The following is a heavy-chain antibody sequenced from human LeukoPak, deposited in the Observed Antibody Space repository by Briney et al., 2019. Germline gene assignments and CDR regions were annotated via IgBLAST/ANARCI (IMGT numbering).Heavy chain of an antibody. D-gene: IGHD6-6*01. CDR3: AKLVTGRPSGYMDV. CDR1: GFTFSSYA. J-gene: IGHJ6*03. Sequence: PGGSLRLSCAASGFTFSSYAMHWVRQAPGKGLEWVAVISYDGSNKYYADSVKGRFTISRDDSKNTLYVQMNSLRAGDTAVYYCAKLVTGRPSGYMDVWGKGTTVTVSS. CDR2: ISYDGSNK. V-gene: IGHV3-30-3*02.